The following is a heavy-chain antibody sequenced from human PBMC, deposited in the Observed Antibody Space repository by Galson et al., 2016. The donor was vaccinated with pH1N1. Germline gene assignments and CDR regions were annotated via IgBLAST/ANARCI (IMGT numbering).Heavy chain of an antibody. CDR2: IYYSGPT. Sequence: ETLSLTCTVSGYSMSTSAFYWAWIRLPPGKAPEWIGNIYYSGPTYYNPSLKSRVTISVDTSMGQFSLRLSSVTAADTAVYYCARESPFTYWGQGTLVTVSS. CDR3: ARESPFTY. CDR1: GYSMSTSAFY. V-gene: IGHV4-39*07. J-gene: IGHJ4*02.